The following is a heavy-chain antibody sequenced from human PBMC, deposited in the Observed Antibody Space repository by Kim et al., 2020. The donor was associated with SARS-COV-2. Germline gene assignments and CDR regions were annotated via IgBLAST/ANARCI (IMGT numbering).Heavy chain of an antibody. D-gene: IGHD3-16*02. V-gene: IGHV3-9*01. CDR3: ARSGDGTYPQGAYYYGLDV. Sequence: SLRLSCAASGFRFEDYAIQWVRKLQGTSRDCDSRSIGYGDRRAYADSVMDRVTISRDNAKNSLYLQMNNLRPDDTALYYCARSGDGTYPQGAYYYGLDVWCPGTTVTVSS. CDR2: SIGYGDRR. CDR1: GFRFEDYA. J-gene: IGHJ6*02.